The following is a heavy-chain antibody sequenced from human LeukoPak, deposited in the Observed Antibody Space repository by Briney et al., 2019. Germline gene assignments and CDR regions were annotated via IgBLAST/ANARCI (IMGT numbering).Heavy chain of an antibody. CDR3: TRAGSGTYPDDGFDI. V-gene: IGHV3-49*04. D-gene: IGHD1-26*01. CDR2: IRGKVYGGTT. Sequence: GRSLKLSCTASRFTFGDYAMSWVRQAPGKGLEWVGFIRGKVYGGTTEYAASVKGRFTISRDDSKSIAYLQMNSLKTEDTAVYYCTRAGSGTYPDDGFDIWGQGTMVTVSS. CDR1: RFTFGDYA. J-gene: IGHJ3*02.